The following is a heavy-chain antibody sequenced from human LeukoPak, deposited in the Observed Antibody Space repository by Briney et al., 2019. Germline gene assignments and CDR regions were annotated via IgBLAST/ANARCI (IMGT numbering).Heavy chain of an antibody. J-gene: IGHJ4*02. V-gene: IGHV4-31*03. CDR1: GGSISSGGYY. D-gene: IGHD5-18*01. CDR2: IYYSGST. Sequence: PSETLSLTCTVSGGSISSGGYYWSWIRQHPGKGLEWIGYIYYSGSTYYNPSLKSRVTISVDTSKIQFSLKLSSVTAADTAVYYCARESTPLRLDTAMVRSDYWGQGTLVTVSS. CDR3: ARESTPLRLDTAMVRSDY.